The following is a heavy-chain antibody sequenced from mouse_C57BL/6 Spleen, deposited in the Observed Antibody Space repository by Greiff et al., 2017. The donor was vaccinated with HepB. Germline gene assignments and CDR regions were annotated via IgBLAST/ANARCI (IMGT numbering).Heavy chain of an antibody. CDR1: GFSFNTYA. CDR3: VRSTDSFYYYAMDY. D-gene: IGHD3-2*01. J-gene: IGHJ4*01. CDR2: IRSKSNNYAT. V-gene: IGHV10-1*01. Sequence: EVQVVESGGGLVQPKGSLKLSCAASGFSFNTYAMNWVRQAPGKGLEWVARIRSKSNNYATYYADSVKDRFTISRDDSESMLYLQMNNLKTEDTAMYYCVRSTDSFYYYAMDYWGQGTSVTVSS.